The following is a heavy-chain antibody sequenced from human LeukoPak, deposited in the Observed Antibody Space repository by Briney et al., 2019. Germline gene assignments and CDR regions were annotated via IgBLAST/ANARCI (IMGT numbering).Heavy chain of an antibody. CDR1: GDSVSRSDSY. CDR3: ARRRKNDVLDY. Sequence: PSETLSLTCSVSGDSVSRSDSYWGWIRQPPGKGLEWIGSIYHSGSTYYNPSLKSRVTISVDTSKNQFSLKLSSVTAADTAVYYCARRRKNDVLDYWGQGTLVTVSS. D-gene: IGHD1-1*01. J-gene: IGHJ4*02. CDR2: IYHSGST. V-gene: IGHV4-38-2*01.